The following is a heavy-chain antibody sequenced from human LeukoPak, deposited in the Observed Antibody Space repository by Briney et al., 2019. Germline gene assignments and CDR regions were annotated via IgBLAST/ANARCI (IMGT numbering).Heavy chain of an antibody. V-gene: IGHV3-33*06. CDR1: GFTFSSYG. J-gene: IGHJ4*02. CDR3: AKSSSGYFWYYFDY. Sequence: GGSLRLSCAASGFTFSSYGMHWVRQAPGKGLEWVAAIWYDGSNKYYADSVKGRFTISRDNSKNTLYLQMNSLRAEDTAVYYCAKSSSGYFWYYFDYWGQGTLVTVSS. D-gene: IGHD3-22*01. CDR2: IWYDGSNK.